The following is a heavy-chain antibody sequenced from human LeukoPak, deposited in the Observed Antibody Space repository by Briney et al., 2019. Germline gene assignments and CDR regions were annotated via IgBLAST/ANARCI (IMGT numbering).Heavy chain of an antibody. CDR3: ARRGSGYTEPIDY. CDR1: GFTFSSYW. Sequence: PGGSLRLSCAASGFTFSSYWMSWVRQAPGKGLEWVSVIYSGGSGGRTYYADSVKGRFTVSRDNSKNTLYLQMNSLRAEDTAVYYCARRGSGYTEPIDYWGQGTLVTVSS. D-gene: IGHD5-12*01. V-gene: IGHV3-66*01. J-gene: IGHJ4*02. CDR2: IYSGGSGGRT.